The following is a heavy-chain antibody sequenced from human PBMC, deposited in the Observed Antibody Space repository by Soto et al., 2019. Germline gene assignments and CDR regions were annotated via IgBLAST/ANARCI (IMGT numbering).Heavy chain of an antibody. J-gene: IGHJ6*02. CDR3: AQITGRDYGMDV. D-gene: IGHD2-8*02. CDR1: GFTFTNYA. Sequence: EVQMLESGGGLVQPGGSLRLSCAASGFTFTNYAMTWVRQAPGKGLEWVSGVSSSAGNTYYADSVKGRFTISTDSSRNMLFLQMNRLRVEDTAIYYCAQITGRDYGMDVWGQGTTVTVSS. CDR2: VSSSAGNT. V-gene: IGHV3-23*01.